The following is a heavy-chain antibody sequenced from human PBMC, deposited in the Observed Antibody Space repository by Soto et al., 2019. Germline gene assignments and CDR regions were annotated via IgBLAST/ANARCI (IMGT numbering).Heavy chain of an antibody. CDR2: ISYDGTNT. CDR3: AKSLNLFYYYYYGMDV. J-gene: IGHJ6*02. V-gene: IGHV3-30*18. CDR1: GFIFSNYG. Sequence: QVQLVESGGGVVHPGRFLRLSCAASGFIFSNYGMHWVRQAPGKGLEWVAVISYDGTNTYYADSAKGRFSISRDNSKSTLYLQMNSLRAEDTAVYYCAKSLNLFYYYYYGMDVWGQGTTVTVSS.